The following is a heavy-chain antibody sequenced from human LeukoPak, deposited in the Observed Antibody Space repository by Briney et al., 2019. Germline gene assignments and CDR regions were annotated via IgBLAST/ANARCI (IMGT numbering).Heavy chain of an antibody. CDR2: ISAYNGET. Sequence: ASVKVSCKASGYPFTHYGISWVRQAPGQVLEWMGWISAYNGETNYPQRVQDRVTMTTDTSTSTAYMELRSLRSDDTAVYYCASGSYYDILTGYLGAFDIWGQGTMVTVSS. V-gene: IGHV1-18*01. D-gene: IGHD3-9*01. CDR1: GYPFTHYG. J-gene: IGHJ3*02. CDR3: ASGSYYDILTGYLGAFDI.